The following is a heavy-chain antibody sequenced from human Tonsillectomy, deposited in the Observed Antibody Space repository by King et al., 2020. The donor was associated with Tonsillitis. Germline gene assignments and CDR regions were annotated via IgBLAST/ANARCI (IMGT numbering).Heavy chain of an antibody. J-gene: IGHJ6*03. Sequence: VQLVESGAEVKKPGESLRNSCKGSGYSFTSYWINWVRQMPGKGLEWMGRIDPSDSYTNYSPSFQGHVTISADKSISTAYLQWSSLKASDTDMYYCATRYYYDSSCPDINYYSNMDVWGKGTTVTVSS. CDR2: IDPSDSYT. CDR3: ATRYYYDSSCPDINYYSNMDV. D-gene: IGHD3-22*01. V-gene: IGHV5-10-1*03. CDR1: GYSFTSYW.